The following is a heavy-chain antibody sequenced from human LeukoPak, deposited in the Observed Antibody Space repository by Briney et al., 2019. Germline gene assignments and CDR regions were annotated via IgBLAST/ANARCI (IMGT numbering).Heavy chain of an antibody. Sequence: GGSLRLSCAASGFTFSSYSMNWVRQAPGKGLEWVSSISSSSSYIYYADSVKGRFTISRDNAKNSLYLQMNSLRAEDTAVYYCARDLTRITMVRGVTPPGYWGQGTLVTVSS. CDR2: ISSSSSYI. CDR3: ARDLTRITMVRGVTPPGY. D-gene: IGHD3-10*01. V-gene: IGHV3-21*01. J-gene: IGHJ4*02. CDR1: GFTFSSYS.